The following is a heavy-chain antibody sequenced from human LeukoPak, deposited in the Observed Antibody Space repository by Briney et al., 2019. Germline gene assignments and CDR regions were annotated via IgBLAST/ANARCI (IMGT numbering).Heavy chain of an antibody. CDR1: GYTLNNSA. CDR2: MSRSGDGT. J-gene: IGHJ4*02. V-gene: IGHV3-23*01. CDR3: AKSGPVGATGAQDN. Sequence: GVSLRLSCAASGYTLNNSAMSWVPQAPGKGLEWVSGMSRSGDGTYYADSVKGRFTVSRDNSKSTLYLQMNSLRAEDTAVYYCAKSGPVGATGAQDNWGQGTLVTVSS. D-gene: IGHD1-26*01.